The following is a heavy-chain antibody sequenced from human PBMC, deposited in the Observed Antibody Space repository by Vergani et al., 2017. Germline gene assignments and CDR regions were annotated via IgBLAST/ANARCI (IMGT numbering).Heavy chain of an antibody. CDR3: AREYGSGSYYLGWFDP. Sequence: EVQLVESGGGLVQPGGSLRLSCAASGFTFSSYWMSWVRKAPGKGLEWVANIKQDGSEKYYVDSVKGRFTISRDNAKNSLYLQMNSLRAEDTAVYYCAREYGSGSYYLGWFDPWGQGTLVTVSS. D-gene: IGHD3-10*01. CDR1: GFTFSSYW. CDR2: IKQDGSEK. V-gene: IGHV3-7*01. J-gene: IGHJ5*02.